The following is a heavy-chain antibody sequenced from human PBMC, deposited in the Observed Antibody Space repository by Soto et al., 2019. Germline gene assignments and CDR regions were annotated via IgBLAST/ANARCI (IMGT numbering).Heavy chain of an antibody. CDR3: ARQVAVAGTAFDY. D-gene: IGHD6-19*01. J-gene: IGHJ4*02. Sequence: ASVKVSCKASGNTVPNYAIHWVRQAPGQRLEWMGWINGGNGNTYYSEHFQGRVTFTRDTSAGTVYMQLSSLTSEDTAVYYCARQVAVAGTAFDYWGQGTLVTVSS. CDR2: INGGNGNT. CDR1: GNTVPNYA. V-gene: IGHV1-3*01.